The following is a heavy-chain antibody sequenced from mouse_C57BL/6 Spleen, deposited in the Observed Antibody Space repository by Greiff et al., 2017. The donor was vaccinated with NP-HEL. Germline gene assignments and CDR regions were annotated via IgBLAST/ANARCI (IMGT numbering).Heavy chain of an antibody. CDR3: ARDYPSSYAMDY. V-gene: IGHV1-81*01. D-gene: IGHD5-5*01. J-gene: IGHJ4*01. CDR2: IYPRSGNT. CDR1: GYTFTSYG. Sequence: QVQLQQSGAELARPGASVKLSCKASGYTFTSYGISWVKQRTGQGLEWIGEIYPRSGNTYYNEKFKGKATLTADKSSSTAYMELRSLTSEDSAVYFCARDYPSSYAMDYWGQRASVNVSS.